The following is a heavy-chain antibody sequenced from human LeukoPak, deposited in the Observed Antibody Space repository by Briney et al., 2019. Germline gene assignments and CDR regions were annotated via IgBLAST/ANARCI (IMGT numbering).Heavy chain of an antibody. CDR1: GSSISSSNW. D-gene: IGHD6-13*01. V-gene: IGHV4-28*01. CDR3: ARNLLGIAAAEY. J-gene: IGHJ4*02. CDR2: IYYSGSA. Sequence: TSETLSLTCAVSGSSISSSNWWGWIRQPPGKALEWIGYIYYSGSAYYNPSLQSRVTMSVDTSQNQFSLKLSSVTAVDTAVYYCARNLLGIAAAEYWGQGILVTVSS.